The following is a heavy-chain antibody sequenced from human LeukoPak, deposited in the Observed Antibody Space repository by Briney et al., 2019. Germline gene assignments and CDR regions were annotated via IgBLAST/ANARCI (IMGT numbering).Heavy chain of an antibody. CDR2: IYYSGST. J-gene: IGHJ4*02. D-gene: IGHD1-1*01. V-gene: IGHV4-39*07. Sequence: SETLSLTCTVSGGSISSTIYYWGWIRQPPGKGLEWIGSIYYSGSTYYNPSLKSRVTISIDTSKKQFSLNLSSVTAADTAVYYCARVYPGDFWGQGILVTVSS. CDR1: GGSISSTIYY. CDR3: ARVYPGDF.